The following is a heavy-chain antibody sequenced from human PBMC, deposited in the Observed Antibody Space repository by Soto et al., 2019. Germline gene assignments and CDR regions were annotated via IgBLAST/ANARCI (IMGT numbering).Heavy chain of an antibody. Sequence: QITLKESGPTLVKPTQTLTLTCTFSGFSLSTSGVGVGWIRQPPGKALEWLALIYWDDDKRYSPSLKSRLTIIKXTXXNQVVLTMTNMDPVDTATYYCAHRGDSSGYFHFDYWGQGTLVTVSS. CDR2: IYWDDDK. CDR1: GFSLSTSGVG. J-gene: IGHJ4*02. CDR3: AHRGDSSGYFHFDY. V-gene: IGHV2-5*02. D-gene: IGHD3-22*01.